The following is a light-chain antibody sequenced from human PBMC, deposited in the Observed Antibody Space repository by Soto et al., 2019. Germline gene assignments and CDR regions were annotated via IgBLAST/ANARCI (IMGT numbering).Light chain of an antibody. CDR1: QDINIY. CDR2: DAS. CDR3: QQYDILPIT. J-gene: IGKJ5*01. V-gene: IGKV1-33*01. Sequence: DIQITQSPSSRFASAGDRVTITCQATQDINIYLNWYQQKPGKAPNLLIYDASNLEIGVPSRFSGSGSGTHFTFTISSLQTEDIGTYYCQQYDILPITFGRGTRLEIK.